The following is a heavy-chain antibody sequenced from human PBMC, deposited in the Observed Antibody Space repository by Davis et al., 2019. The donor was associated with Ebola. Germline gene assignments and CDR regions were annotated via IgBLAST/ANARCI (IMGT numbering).Heavy chain of an antibody. CDR1: GYTFTSYD. D-gene: IGHD1/OR15-1a*01. CDR2: MNPNSGNT. CDR3: VTENWYRFES. J-gene: IGHJ4*02. V-gene: IGHV1-8*01. Sequence: ASVEVSCKASGYTFTSYDINWVRQATGQGLEWMGWMNPNSGNTGYAQKFQGRVTMTRNTSISTAYMELSGLRFEDTAVYYCVTENWYRFESWGQGTLVTVSS.